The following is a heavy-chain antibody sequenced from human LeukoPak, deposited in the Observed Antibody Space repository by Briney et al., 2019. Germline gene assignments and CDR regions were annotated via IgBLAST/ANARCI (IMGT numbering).Heavy chain of an antibody. D-gene: IGHD2-2*01. CDR2: MNPNSGNT. CDR3: ARGSPAAKKDYYYYYMDV. CDR1: GYTFTSYD. V-gene: IGHV1-8*01. J-gene: IGHJ6*03. Sequence: ASVKVSYKASGYTFTSYDINWVRQATGQGLEWMGWMNPNSGNTGYAQKFKARVTMTRNTSISTAYMELSSLKSEDTAVYYCARGSPAAKKDYYYYYMDVWGKGTTVTVSS.